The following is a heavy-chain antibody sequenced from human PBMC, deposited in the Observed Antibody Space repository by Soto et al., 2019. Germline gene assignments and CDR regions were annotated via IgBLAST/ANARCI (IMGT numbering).Heavy chain of an antibody. J-gene: IGHJ6*02. CDR3: ARGQDILTGYYFYYYGMDV. V-gene: IGHV4-34*01. Sequence: SETLSLTCAVNGASFSGDYWTWIRPPPGKGLEWIGEINHSGSTNYNPSLKSRVTISVDTSKNQFSLKLSSVTAADTAVYYCARGQDILTGYYFYYYGMDVWGQGTTVT. CDR1: GASFSGDY. CDR2: INHSGST. D-gene: IGHD3-9*01.